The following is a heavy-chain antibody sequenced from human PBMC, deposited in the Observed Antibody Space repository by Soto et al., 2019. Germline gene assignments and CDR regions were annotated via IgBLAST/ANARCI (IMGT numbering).Heavy chain of an antibody. CDR1: GGSISSSSYY. CDR2: IYYSGST. V-gene: IGHV4-39*01. Sequence: SETLSLTCTVSGGSISSSSYYWGWIRQPPGKGLEWIGSIYYSGSTYYNPSLKSRVTISVDTSKSQFSLKLSSVTAADTAVYYCARGYSGYDPSPYYWGQGTLVTVSS. J-gene: IGHJ4*02. CDR3: ARGYSGYDPSPYY. D-gene: IGHD5-12*01.